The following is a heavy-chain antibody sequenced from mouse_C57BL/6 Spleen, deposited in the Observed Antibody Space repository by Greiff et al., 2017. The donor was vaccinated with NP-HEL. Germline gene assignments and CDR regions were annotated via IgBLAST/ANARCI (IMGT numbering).Heavy chain of an antibody. CDR2: ISDGGSYT. J-gene: IGHJ4*01. V-gene: IGHV5-4*01. D-gene: IGHD2-3*01. Sequence: EVKLVESGGGLVKPGGSLKLSCAASGFTFSSYAMSWVRQTPEKRLEWVATISDGGSYTYYPDNVKGRFTISRDNAKNNLYLQMSHLKSEDTAMYYCARDQGYDGYGAAMDYWGQGTSVTVSS. CDR3: ARDQGYDGYGAAMDY. CDR1: GFTFSSYA.